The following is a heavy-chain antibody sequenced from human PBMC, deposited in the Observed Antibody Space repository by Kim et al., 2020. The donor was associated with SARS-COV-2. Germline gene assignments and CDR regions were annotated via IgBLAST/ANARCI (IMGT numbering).Heavy chain of an antibody. Sequence: ASVKVSCKASGYTFTGYYMHWVRQAPGQGLEWMGRINPNSGGTNYAQKFQGRVTMTRDTSISTAYMELSRLRSDDTAVYYCARDPSYSYYYYGMDVWGQGTTVTVSS. CDR3: ARDPSYSYYYYGMDV. D-gene: IGHD3-10*01. V-gene: IGHV1-2*06. J-gene: IGHJ6*02. CDR2: INPNSGGT. CDR1: GYTFTGYY.